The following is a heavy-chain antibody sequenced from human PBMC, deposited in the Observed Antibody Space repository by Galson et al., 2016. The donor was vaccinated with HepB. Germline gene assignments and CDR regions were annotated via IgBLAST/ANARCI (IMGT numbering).Heavy chain of an antibody. J-gene: IGHJ3*02. CDR2: FYVSGTA. CDR3: AGDQVTPSTFDT. CDR1: GVSISFYY. Sequence: SETLSLTCSVSGVSISFYYWTWIRQPAGKGLEWIGRFYVSGTASYNPSLKSRVTMSVDTSKNQFSLKLRSVTAADTAVYYCAGDQVTPSTFDTWGQGTMVTVSS. V-gene: IGHV4-4*07. D-gene: IGHD2-21*02.